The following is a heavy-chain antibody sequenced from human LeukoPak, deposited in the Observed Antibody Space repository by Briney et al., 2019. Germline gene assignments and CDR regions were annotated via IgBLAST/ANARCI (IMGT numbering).Heavy chain of an antibody. Sequence: SETLSLTCAVYGGSFSGYYWSWIRQPPGKGLEWIGEINHSGSTNYNPSLKSRVTISVDTSKNQFSLKLSSVTAADTAVYYCARHRGRDSSSWYVAFDIWGQGTMVTVSS. CDR2: INHSGST. J-gene: IGHJ3*02. CDR1: GGSFSGYY. V-gene: IGHV4-34*01. D-gene: IGHD6-13*01. CDR3: ARHRGRDSSSWYVAFDI.